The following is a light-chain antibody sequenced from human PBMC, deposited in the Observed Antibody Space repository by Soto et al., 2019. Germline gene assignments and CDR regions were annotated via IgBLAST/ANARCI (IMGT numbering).Light chain of an antibody. CDR1: SSDVGGYNY. Sequence: QSVLTQPASVSGSPGQSITISCTGTSSDVGGYNYVSWYQQHPGKAPKLMIYEVSNRPSEFSNRFSGSKSGNTASLTISGLQAEDEADYYCGSYTNSGTLVFGTGPKVTVL. J-gene: IGLJ1*01. CDR2: EVS. V-gene: IGLV2-14*01. CDR3: GSYTNSGTLV.